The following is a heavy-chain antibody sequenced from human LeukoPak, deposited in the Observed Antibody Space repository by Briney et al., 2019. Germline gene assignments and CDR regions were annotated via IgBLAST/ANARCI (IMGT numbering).Heavy chain of an antibody. J-gene: IGHJ4*02. V-gene: IGHV3-74*01. CDR2: INSDRSST. D-gene: IGHD1-26*01. CDR3: ARDTARNPELLDY. CDR1: GFTFSSYW. Sequence: PGGSLRLSCAASGFTFSSYWMHWVRQAPGKGLVWVSRINSDRSSTSYADSVKGRFTISRDNAKNTLYVQMNSLRAEDTAVYYCARDTARNPELLDYWGQGTLVTVSS.